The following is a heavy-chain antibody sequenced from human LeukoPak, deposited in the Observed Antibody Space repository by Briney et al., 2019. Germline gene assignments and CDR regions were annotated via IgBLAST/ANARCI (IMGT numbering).Heavy chain of an antibody. CDR1: GFNFSNST. CDR2: ISSHGTNK. V-gene: IGHV3-30-3*01. J-gene: IGHJ4*02. Sequence: SGGSLRLSCVASGFNFSNSTVQWVRQAPGKGLEWVALISSHGTNKYYADSVKGRFTVARDNSKNTLYLQMKSLRPEDTALYYCAKDSSGRGYYGSGSIWAPREATFNYFDYWGQGTLVTVSS. CDR3: AKDSSGRGYYGSGSIWAPREATFNYFDY. D-gene: IGHD3-10*01.